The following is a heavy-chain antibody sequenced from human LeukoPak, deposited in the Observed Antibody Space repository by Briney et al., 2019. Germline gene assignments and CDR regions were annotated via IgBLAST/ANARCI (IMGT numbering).Heavy chain of an antibody. CDR2: ISSSGSTI. V-gene: IGHV3-48*03. CDR3: ARDLSPFYDSSGYYSYYFDY. Sequence: GGSLRLSCAASGFTFSSYEMNWVRQAPGKGLEWVSYISSSGSTIYYADSVKGRFTISRDNAKNSLYLQMNSLRAEDTAVYYCARDLSPFYDSSGYYSYYFDYWGQGTLVTVSS. D-gene: IGHD3-22*01. J-gene: IGHJ4*02. CDR1: GFTFSSYE.